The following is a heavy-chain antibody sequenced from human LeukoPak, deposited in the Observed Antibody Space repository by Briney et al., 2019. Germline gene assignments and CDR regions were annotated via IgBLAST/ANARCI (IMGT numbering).Heavy chain of an antibody. CDR1: GGSISSYY. J-gene: IGHJ4*02. CDR2: IYYSGST. V-gene: IGHV4-59*01. Sequence: SEILSLTCTVSGGSISSYYWSWIRQPPGKGLEWIGYIYYSGSTNYNPSLKSRVTISVDTSKNQFSLKLSSVTAADTAVYYCARDDYDSSGYPYFDYWGQGTLVTVSS. CDR3: ARDDYDSSGYPYFDY. D-gene: IGHD3-22*01.